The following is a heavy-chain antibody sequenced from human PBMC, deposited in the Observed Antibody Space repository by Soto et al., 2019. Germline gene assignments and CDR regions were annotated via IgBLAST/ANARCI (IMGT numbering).Heavy chain of an antibody. CDR1: GGSFSSFA. CDR3: ARGWETAGTTTPFAY. V-gene: IGHV1-69*06. CDR2: IIPIFGTA. Sequence: SVKVSCKASGGSFSSFAISWVRQAPGQGLEWMGGIIPIFGTANYAQKFQGRITITADKSTSTAYMEVRSLRSEDTAVYYCARGWETAGTTTPFAYWGQGTLVTVSS. J-gene: IGHJ4*02. D-gene: IGHD1-26*01.